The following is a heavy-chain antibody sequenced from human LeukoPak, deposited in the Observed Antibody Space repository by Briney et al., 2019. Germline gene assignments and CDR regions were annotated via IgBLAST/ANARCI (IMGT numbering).Heavy chain of an antibody. CDR3: ARDGRFGELFDY. D-gene: IGHD3-10*01. Sequence: ASVEVSCKASGYTFNNNGISWVRQAPGQGLEWMGWISAYNGDTNYAQKLQGRVTMTTDTSTSTAYMEVRSLRSDDTAVYYCARDGRFGELFDYWGQGTLVTVSS. CDR2: ISAYNGDT. CDR1: GYTFNNNG. V-gene: IGHV1-18*01. J-gene: IGHJ4*02.